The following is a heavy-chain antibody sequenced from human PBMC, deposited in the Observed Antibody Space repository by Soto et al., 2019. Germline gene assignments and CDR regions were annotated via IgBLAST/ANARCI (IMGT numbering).Heavy chain of an antibody. Sequence: EVQLVESGGGLVRPGGSLRLSCAASGFTFSYYWMHWVRQAPGKGLVWVSRIHSDGSSTTYADFVKGRFIISRDNARNTVDWQMNSGRVEDTAVYYCARGDRGAFDLWGQGTVVTVSS. D-gene: IGHD1-26*01. CDR2: IHSDGSST. CDR3: ARGDRGAFDL. J-gene: IGHJ3*01. V-gene: IGHV3-74*01. CDR1: GFTFSYYW.